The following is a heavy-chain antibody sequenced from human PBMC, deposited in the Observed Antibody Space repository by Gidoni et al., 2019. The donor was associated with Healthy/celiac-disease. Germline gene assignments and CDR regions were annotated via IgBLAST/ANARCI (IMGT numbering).Heavy chain of an antibody. CDR1: GFTFSSYA. J-gene: IGHJ6*02. V-gene: IGHV3-23*04. Sequence: EVQLVESGGGLVQPGGSLRLSCAASGFTFSSYAMSWVRQAPGKGLEWVSAISGSGGSTYYADAVKGRFTISRDNSKNTLYLQMNSLRAEDTAVYYCAKVRGYYGSGSYGDYGMDVWGQGTTVTVSS. CDR2: ISGSGGST. D-gene: IGHD3-10*01. CDR3: AKVRGYYGSGSYGDYGMDV.